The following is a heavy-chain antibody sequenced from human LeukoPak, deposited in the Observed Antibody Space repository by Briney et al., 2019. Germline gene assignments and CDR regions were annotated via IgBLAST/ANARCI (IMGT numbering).Heavy chain of an antibody. CDR2: ISSSSIYI. CDR3: ARGDSSGYYWFDY. D-gene: IGHD3-22*01. V-gene: IGHV3-21*01. Sequence: GGSLRLSCAASGFSFSSYSMNWVRQAPGKGLEWVSSISSSSIYINYADSVKGRFTISRDNAKNSVYLQMSSLRAEDTAVYYCARGDSSGYYWFDYWGQGTLVTVSS. J-gene: IGHJ4*02. CDR1: GFSFSSYS.